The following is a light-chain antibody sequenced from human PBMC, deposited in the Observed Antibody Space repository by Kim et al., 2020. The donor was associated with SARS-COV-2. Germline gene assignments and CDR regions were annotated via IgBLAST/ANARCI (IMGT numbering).Light chain of an antibody. CDR3: QQYDTSPPT. CDR1: QNVSSTY. J-gene: IGKJ2*01. CDR2: GAS. V-gene: IGKV3-20*01. Sequence: EIVLTQSPGTLSLSPGESATLSCRASQNVSSTYLTWYQQKPGQAPRLLIYGASTRATGFPDRFRGSGAGRDFTLTISRLEPEDVAVFFCQQYDTSPPTFGQGTKLEI.